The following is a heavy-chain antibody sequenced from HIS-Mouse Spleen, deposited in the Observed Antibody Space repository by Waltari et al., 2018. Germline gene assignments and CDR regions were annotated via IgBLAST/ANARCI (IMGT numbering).Heavy chain of an antibody. J-gene: IGHJ2*01. CDR3: AREIPYSSSWYDWYFDL. V-gene: IGHV4-39*07. D-gene: IGHD6-13*01. Sequence: QLQLQESGPGLVKPSETLSLTCTVSGGSISSSSYYWGWIRQPPGKGLEWIGRFYYIGISYYNPALEGRVTISVYTSKNQFSLKLSSVTAADTAVYYCAREIPYSSSWYDWYFDLWGRGTLVTVSS. CDR1: GGSISSSSYY. CDR2: FYYIGIS.